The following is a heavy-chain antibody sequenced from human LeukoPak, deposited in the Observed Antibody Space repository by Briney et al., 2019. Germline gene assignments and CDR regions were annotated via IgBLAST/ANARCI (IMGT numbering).Heavy chain of an antibody. J-gene: IGHJ4*02. CDR2: INPNSGDT. D-gene: IGHD1-1*01. Sequence: ASVKVSCKASGYAFTGYYMYWVRQAPGQGLEWMGWINPNSGDTNYAQMFQGRVTMTRDASISTAYMELSRLTSDDTAVYYCARATGWLPFDYWGQGTLVTVSS. V-gene: IGHV1-2*02. CDR3: ARATGWLPFDY. CDR1: GYAFTGYY.